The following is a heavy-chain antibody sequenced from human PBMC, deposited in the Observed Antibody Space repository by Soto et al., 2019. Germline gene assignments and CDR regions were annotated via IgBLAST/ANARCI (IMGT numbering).Heavy chain of an antibody. Sequence: QVQLQESGPRLVKPSETLSLTCTVSGGSIGSYYWSWIRQPPGKGLEWIGYIYYTGSTNYKPSLKSRVTISVYTSKNQFSLKLSSLNAADTAVYYCARQDGYYTSIDYWGQGTLVTVSS. CDR1: GGSIGSYY. CDR2: IYYTGST. V-gene: IGHV4-59*01. J-gene: IGHJ4*02. CDR3: ARQDGYYTSIDY. D-gene: IGHD3-22*01.